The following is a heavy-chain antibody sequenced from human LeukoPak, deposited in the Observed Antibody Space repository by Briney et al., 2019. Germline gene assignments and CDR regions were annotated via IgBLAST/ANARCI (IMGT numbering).Heavy chain of an antibody. D-gene: IGHD3-9*01. CDR1: GGSFSGYY. Sequence: SETLSLTCTVYGGSFSGYYWNWIRQPPGKGLEWIGEINHSGSTNYNPSRKSRVTISIDTSNNQFSLTLSPVPAADTAVYYCARVHRAGYLAFDSSGQGTLVTVSS. J-gene: IGHJ4*02. CDR2: INHSGST. V-gene: IGHV4-34*01. CDR3: ARVHRAGYLAFDS.